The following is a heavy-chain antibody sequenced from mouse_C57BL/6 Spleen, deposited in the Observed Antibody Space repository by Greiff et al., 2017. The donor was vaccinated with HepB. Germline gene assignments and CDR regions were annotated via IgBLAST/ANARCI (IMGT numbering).Heavy chain of an antibody. V-gene: IGHV1-52*01. CDR3: ARKDYGRGY. Sequence: QVQLQQPGAELVRPGSSVKLSCKASGYTFTSYWMHWVKQRPIQGLEWIGNIDPSDSDTHYNQKFKDKATLTVDKSSSTAYMQLSSLTSEDSAVYYCARKDYGRGYWGQGTTLTVSS. D-gene: IGHD1-1*01. J-gene: IGHJ2*01. CDR1: GYTFTSYW. CDR2: IDPSDSDT.